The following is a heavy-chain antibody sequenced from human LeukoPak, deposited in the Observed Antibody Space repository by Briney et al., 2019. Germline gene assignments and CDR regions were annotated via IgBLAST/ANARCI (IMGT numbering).Heavy chain of an antibody. V-gene: IGHV3-33*01. Sequence: SCAASGFTFSSYGMHWVRQAPGKGLEWVAVIWYDGSNKYYADPVKGRFTISRDNSKNTLYLQMNSLRAEDTAVYYCARGGAYQLPRKGMDVWGQGTTVTVSS. D-gene: IGHD2-2*01. CDR1: GFTFSSYG. CDR3: ARGGAYQLPRKGMDV. J-gene: IGHJ6*02. CDR2: IWYDGSNK.